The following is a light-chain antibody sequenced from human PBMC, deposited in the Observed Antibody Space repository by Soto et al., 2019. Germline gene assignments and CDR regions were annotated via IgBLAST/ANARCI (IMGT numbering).Light chain of an antibody. CDR1: NSDVGGYNY. Sequence: QSALTQPASVSGSPGQSITISCTGTNSDVGGYNYVSWYQQHPGQAPKLMIYEVSNRPSGVSNRFSGSKSGKTASLTISGLQAEDEADYYCSSYTSNRTRVFGGGTKLTVL. CDR3: SSYTSNRTRV. CDR2: EVS. V-gene: IGLV2-14*01. J-gene: IGLJ3*02.